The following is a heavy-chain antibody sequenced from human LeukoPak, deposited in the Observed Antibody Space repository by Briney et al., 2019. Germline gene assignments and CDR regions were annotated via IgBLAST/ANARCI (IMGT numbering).Heavy chain of an antibody. CDR2: IYHSVST. J-gene: IGHJ4*02. V-gene: IGHV4-30-2*01. D-gene: IGHD3-22*01. CDR3: ARDYYDSSGYYVGDY. Sequence: SETLSLTCAVSGGSISSGGYSWSWIRQPPGEGLEWIGYIYHSVSTYYNPSLKSRVTISVDRSKNQFSLKLSSVTAADTAVYYCARDYYDSSGYYVGDYWGQGTLVTVSS. CDR1: GGSISSGGYS.